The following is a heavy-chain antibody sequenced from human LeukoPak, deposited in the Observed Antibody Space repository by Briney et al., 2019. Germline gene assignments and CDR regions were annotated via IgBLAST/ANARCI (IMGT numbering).Heavy chain of an antibody. CDR2: IYYSGST. D-gene: IGHD5-18*01. CDR3: ARGNTAMVAYYFDY. Sequence: SETLSLTCTVSGGSISSYYWSWIRQPPGKGLEWIGYIYYSGSTNYNPSLKSRVTISVDTSKNQFSLKLSSETAADTAVYYCARGNTAMVAYYFDYWGQGTLVTVSS. CDR1: GGSISSYY. V-gene: IGHV4-59*01. J-gene: IGHJ4*02.